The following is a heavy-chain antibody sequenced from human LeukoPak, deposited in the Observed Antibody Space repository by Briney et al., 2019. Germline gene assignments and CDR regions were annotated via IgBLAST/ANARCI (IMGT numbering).Heavy chain of an antibody. D-gene: IGHD6-13*01. CDR1: VYTFASYY. CDR3: ASVQYSSSPFDY. Sequence: ASVKVSRKASVYTFASYYMHCVPQTPGQGLEWMGIINPSGGSTSYAQKFQGRVTMTRDTSTSTVYMELSSLRSEDTAVYYCASVQYSSSPFDYWGQGTLVTVSS. V-gene: IGHV1-46*01. CDR2: INPSGGST. J-gene: IGHJ4*02.